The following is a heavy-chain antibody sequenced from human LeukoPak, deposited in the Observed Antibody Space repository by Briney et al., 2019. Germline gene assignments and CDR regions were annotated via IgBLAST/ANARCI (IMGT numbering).Heavy chain of an antibody. CDR1: GGTFSSYA. J-gene: IGHJ4*02. CDR3: AAGCDIVVVPAAMGEHYFDY. CDR2: IIPIFGTA. D-gene: IGHD2-2*01. V-gene: IGHV1-69*01. Sequence: SVKVSCKASGGTFSSYAISWVRQAPGQGLEWMGGIIPIFGTANYAQKFQGRVTITADESTSTAYMELSSLRSEDTAVYYCAAGCDIVVVPAAMGEHYFDYWGQGTLVTVSS.